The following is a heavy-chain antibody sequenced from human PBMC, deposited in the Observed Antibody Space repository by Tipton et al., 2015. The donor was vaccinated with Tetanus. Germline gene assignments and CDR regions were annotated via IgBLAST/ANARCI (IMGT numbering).Heavy chain of an antibody. CDR1: GGSISSYY. Sequence: TLSLTCTVPGGSISSYYWSWIRQPSGKGLEWIGRIYTSESTNYNPSLKSRVTMSVDTSKNQFSLKLSSVTAADTAVYYCARMQRYGMDVWGQGTTVTVSS. D-gene: IGHD6-25*01. CDR3: ARMQRYGMDV. CDR2: IYTSEST. V-gene: IGHV4-4*07. J-gene: IGHJ6*02.